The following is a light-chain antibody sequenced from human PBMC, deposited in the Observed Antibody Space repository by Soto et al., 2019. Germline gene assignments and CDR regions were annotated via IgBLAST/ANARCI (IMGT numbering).Light chain of an antibody. CDR3: CSYAGSYTLV. J-gene: IGLJ3*02. Sequence: QSALTQPRSVSGSPGHSVTISCAGTSSDVGAYNWVSWYQQHPGKVPKLIIYDVTRRPSGVPDRFSGSKSGNTASLTISGLQADDEADYYCCSYAGSYTLVFGGGTKLTVL. CDR1: SSDVGAYNW. V-gene: IGLV2-11*01. CDR2: DVT.